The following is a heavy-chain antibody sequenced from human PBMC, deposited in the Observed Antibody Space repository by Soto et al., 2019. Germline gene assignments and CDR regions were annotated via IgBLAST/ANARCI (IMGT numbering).Heavy chain of an antibody. CDR1: GFIFDTYA. CDR3: ARAWGYAASNHLDY. J-gene: IGHJ4*02. Sequence: QVQLVQSGAEVKKPGASVKVSCRTSGFIFDTYAIHWVRQAAGQGLEWVGWINADNGNTRYSQQFEGRVTITRDTSATTTYMELSGLKSEDTAVYYCARAWGYAASNHLDYWGQGTLVTVSS. D-gene: IGHD5-12*01. V-gene: IGHV1-3*01. CDR2: INADNGNT.